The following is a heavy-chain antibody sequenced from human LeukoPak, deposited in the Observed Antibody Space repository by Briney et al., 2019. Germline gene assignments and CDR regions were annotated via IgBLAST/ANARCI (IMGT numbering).Heavy chain of an antibody. J-gene: IGHJ4*02. D-gene: IGHD2-2*01. CDR3: ARASGIVVVPAAFDY. CDR2: IIPIFGTA. CDR1: GGTFSSYA. Sequence: AASVKVSCKASGGTFSSYAISWVRQAPGQGLEWTGGIIPIFGTANYAQKFQGRVTITADESTSTAYMELSSLRSEDTAVYYCARASGIVVVPAAFDYWGQGTLVTVSS. V-gene: IGHV1-69*13.